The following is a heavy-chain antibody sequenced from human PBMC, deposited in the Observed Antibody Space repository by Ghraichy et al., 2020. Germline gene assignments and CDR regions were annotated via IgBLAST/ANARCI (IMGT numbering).Heavy chain of an antibody. J-gene: IGHJ5*02. Sequence: ASVKVSCKASGYTFISYGITWVRQAPGQGLEWMGWITTKSGNTQYARKFQGRVTMTTDTSTSTAYMELRSLRSDDTALYYCARGINWFDPWGQGTLVTVSS. CDR3: ARGINWFDP. CDR2: ITTKSGNT. CDR1: GYTFISYG. V-gene: IGHV1-18*01.